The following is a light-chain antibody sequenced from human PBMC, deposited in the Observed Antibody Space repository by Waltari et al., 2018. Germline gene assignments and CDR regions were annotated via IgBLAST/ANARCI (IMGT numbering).Light chain of an antibody. J-gene: IGKJ4*01. CDR2: DAS. V-gene: IGKV1-33*01. Sequence: DIQMTQSPSSLSASVGDRVTITCQASQDISRYLNWYQQKAGKAPKLPISDASNLEAGVPSRFSGGGSGTDFTFTISSLQPEDIATYYCQQYDNLRLTFGGGTKVEIK. CDR1: QDISRY. CDR3: QQYDNLRLT.